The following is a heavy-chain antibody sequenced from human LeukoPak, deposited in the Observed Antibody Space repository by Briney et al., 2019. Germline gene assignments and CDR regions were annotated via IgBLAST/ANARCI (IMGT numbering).Heavy chain of an antibody. CDR1: GFTFSDYY. CDR3: ARAMTYYYDSSGYVAW. Sequence: PGGPLRLSCAASGFTFSDYYMSWIRQAPGKGLEWVSYISSSGSTIYYADSVKGRFTISRDNAKNSLYLQMNSLRAEDTAVYYCARAMTYYYDSSGYVAWWGQGTLVTVSS. V-gene: IGHV3-11*01. D-gene: IGHD3-22*01. CDR2: ISSSGSTI. J-gene: IGHJ4*02.